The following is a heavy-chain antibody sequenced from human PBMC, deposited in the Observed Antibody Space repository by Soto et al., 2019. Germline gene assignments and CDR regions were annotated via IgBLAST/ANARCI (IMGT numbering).Heavy chain of an antibody. Sequence: PSETLSLTCTVSGGSISSSSYYWGWIRQPPGKGLEWIASIFYSGTPLYNPSLKSRVTMSLDTSKNQFSLKLSSVTAADTAVYYCERTERQGTVAGDYWGQGTLVTVSS. CDR1: GGSISSSSYY. CDR2: IFYSGTP. V-gene: IGHV4-39*01. CDR3: ERTERQGTVAGDY. J-gene: IGHJ4*02. D-gene: IGHD6-19*01.